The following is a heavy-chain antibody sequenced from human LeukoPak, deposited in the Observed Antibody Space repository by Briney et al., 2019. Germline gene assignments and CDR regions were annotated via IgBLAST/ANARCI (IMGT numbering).Heavy chain of an antibody. CDR3: AKGGKWDVTPFDY. V-gene: IGHV3-23*01. Sequence: GGSLRLSCAASGFTFTSYSMNWVRQAPGKGLEWVSTISGGGGSTYYADSVKGRFTISRDNSKNTRYLQVNSLRAEDTAVYYCAKGGKWDVTPFDYWGQGTLVTVFS. D-gene: IGHD1-26*01. CDR2: ISGGGGST. CDR1: GFTFTSYS. J-gene: IGHJ4*02.